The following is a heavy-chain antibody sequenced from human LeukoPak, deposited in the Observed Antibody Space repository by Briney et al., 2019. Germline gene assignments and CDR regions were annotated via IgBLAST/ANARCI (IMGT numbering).Heavy chain of an antibody. J-gene: IGHJ4*02. Sequence: PSETLSLTCAVYGGSFSGYYWSWIRQPPGKGLEWIGEINHSGSTNYNPSLKSRVTISVDTSKNQFSLKLSSVTAADTAVYCCARGLSIAARRGYYYFDYWGQGTLVTVSS. CDR1: GGSFSGYY. V-gene: IGHV4-34*01. CDR2: INHSGST. CDR3: ARGLSIAARRGYYYFDY. D-gene: IGHD6-6*01.